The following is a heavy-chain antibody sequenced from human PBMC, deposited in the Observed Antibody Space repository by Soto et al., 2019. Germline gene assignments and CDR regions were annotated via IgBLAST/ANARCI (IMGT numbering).Heavy chain of an antibody. J-gene: IGHJ6*02. D-gene: IGHD4-17*01. Sequence: WETLSLTCTVSGGSISSSSYYWGWMRQPPGKGLEWIGSIYYSGSTYYNPALQSSVTISVATSTNQFSLKLSSVTAADTAVYYWSSGKTTVTPHGMDVWGQGTTVTVSS. V-gene: IGHV4-39*01. CDR3: SSGKTTVTPHGMDV. CDR2: IYYSGST. CDR1: GGSISSSSYY.